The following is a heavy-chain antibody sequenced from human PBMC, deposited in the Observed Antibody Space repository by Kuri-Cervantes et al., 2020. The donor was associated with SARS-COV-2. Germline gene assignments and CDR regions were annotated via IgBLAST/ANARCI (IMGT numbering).Heavy chain of an antibody. J-gene: IGHJ4*02. CDR2: INHSGST. CDR1: GGSFSGYY. CDR3: ARRSGAARPFLFDY. D-gene: IGHD6-6*01. Sequence: SETLSLTCAVYGGSFSGYYWSWIRQPPGKGLEWIGEINHSGSTNYNPSLKSRVTISVDTSKNQFSLELSSVTAADTAVYYCARRSGAARPFLFDYWGQGTLVTVSS. V-gene: IGHV4-34*01.